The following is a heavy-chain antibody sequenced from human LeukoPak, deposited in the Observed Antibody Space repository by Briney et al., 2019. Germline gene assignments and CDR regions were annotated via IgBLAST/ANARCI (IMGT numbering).Heavy chain of an antibody. V-gene: IGHV3-21*04. Sequence: AGGSLRLSCAASEFTISSYSMNWVRQAPGKGLEWVSSISTSGSYIYYADSVKGRFTISRDNSKNTLYLQMNSLRAEDTAVYYCARPLSAALSGMDVWGQGTTVTVSS. CDR1: EFTISSYS. D-gene: IGHD2-15*01. J-gene: IGHJ6*02. CDR3: ARPLSAALSGMDV. CDR2: ISTSGSYI.